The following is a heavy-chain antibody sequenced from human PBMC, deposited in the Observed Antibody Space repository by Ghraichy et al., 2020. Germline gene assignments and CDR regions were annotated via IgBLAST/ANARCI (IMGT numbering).Heavy chain of an antibody. CDR3: ARGGSSSEAGS. J-gene: IGHJ5*02. CDR1: GFTVINNF. D-gene: IGHD6-25*01. CDR2: IYGGGTT. Sequence: GGSLRLSCAASGFTVINNFMTWVRQAPGKGLEWVALIYGGGTTSYADSVKGRFTLSRDSSKNTVYLQMNSLRVDDTAVYYCARGGSSSEAGSWGQGTLVTVSS. V-gene: IGHV3-66*01.